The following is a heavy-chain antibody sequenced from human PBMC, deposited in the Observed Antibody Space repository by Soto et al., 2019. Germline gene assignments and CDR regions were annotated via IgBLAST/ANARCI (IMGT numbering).Heavy chain of an antibody. Sequence: EVQLVESGGGLVKPGGSLRLSCAASGFTFSNAWMNWVRQAPGKGLEWVGRMKSKTDGGTTDYAAPVKGRFTISRDDSKNTLYLQMNSLKTEDTAVYYCTTYHIIRAYFFYWGQGTLVTVSS. CDR3: TTYHIIRAYFFY. D-gene: IGHD3-3*01. CDR1: GFTFSNAW. J-gene: IGHJ4*02. CDR2: MKSKTDGGTT. V-gene: IGHV3-15*07.